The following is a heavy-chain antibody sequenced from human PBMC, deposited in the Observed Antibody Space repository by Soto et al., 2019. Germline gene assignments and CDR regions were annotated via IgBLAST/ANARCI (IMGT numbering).Heavy chain of an antibody. V-gene: IGHV1-69*01. CDR1: GGSFSNYI. D-gene: IGHD6-19*01. Sequence: QVHLVQSGAEVKKPGSSVKVSCKASGGSFSNYIVAWVRQAPGQGLEWMGGTIPMFATAQYAQKLQGRVTIKADESTSTVYMDLTSLSSDDTAVYYWARGLCGQQWLVGFDNWGQGPLVTVS. J-gene: IGHJ4*02. CDR2: TIPMFATA. CDR3: ARGLCGQQWLVGFDN.